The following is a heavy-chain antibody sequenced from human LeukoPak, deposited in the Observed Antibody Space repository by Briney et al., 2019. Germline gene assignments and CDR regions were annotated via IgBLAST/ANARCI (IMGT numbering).Heavy chain of an antibody. CDR3: AMVKSPYGSGSYYNVAWFDP. Sequence: GESLKISCKGSGYSFTSYWIGWVRQMPGKGLEWMGIIYPGDSDTRYSPSFQGQVTISADKSISTAYLQWSSLKASDTAMYYCAMVKSPYGSGSYYNVAWFDPWGQGTLVTVSS. J-gene: IGHJ5*02. D-gene: IGHD3-10*01. CDR1: GYSFTSYW. CDR2: IYPGDSDT. V-gene: IGHV5-51*01.